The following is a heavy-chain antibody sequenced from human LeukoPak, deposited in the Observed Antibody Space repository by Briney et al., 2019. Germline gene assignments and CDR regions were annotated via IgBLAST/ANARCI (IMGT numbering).Heavy chain of an antibody. CDR1: SGSISSGSSY. D-gene: IGHD4-17*01. CDR2: IYTSGTT. CDR3: ARLSTVTTSFDY. V-gene: IGHV4-61*02. J-gene: IGHJ4*02. Sequence: SETLSLTCSVSSGSISSGSSYWNWIRQPAGKGLEWIGRIYTSGTTHYNPSLKSRVTMSVDTSKNQFSLKLSSVTAADTAVYYCARLSTVTTSFDYWGQGTLVTVSS.